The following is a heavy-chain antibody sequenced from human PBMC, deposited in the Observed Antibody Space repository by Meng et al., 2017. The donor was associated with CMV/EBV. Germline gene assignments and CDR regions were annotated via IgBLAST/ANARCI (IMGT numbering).Heavy chain of an antibody. J-gene: IGHJ5*02. V-gene: IGHV4-4*07. CDR3: ARDLMNCSSTSCANWFDP. CDR1: GGSISSYY. Sequence: QVQLQGSGPGQVKPSATLSLTCTVSGGSISSYYWSWIRQPAGKGLEWIGRIYTSGSTNYNPSLKSRVTMSVDTSKNQFSLKLSSVTAADTAVYYCARDLMNCSSTSCANWFDPWGQGTLVTVSS. CDR2: IYTSGST. D-gene: IGHD2-2*01.